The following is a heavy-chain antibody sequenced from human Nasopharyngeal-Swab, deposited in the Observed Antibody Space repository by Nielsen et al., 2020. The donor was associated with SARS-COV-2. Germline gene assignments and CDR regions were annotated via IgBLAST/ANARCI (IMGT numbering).Heavy chain of an antibody. Sequence: SVKVSCKTSGGTFSSYTITWIRQAPGQGLEWMGGIIPISSTRNYAPKFQGRVTITADESTSTAYMELSSLRSEDTAVYYCARASRQYYDSGGYYFTYWGQGTLVTVSS. CDR1: GGTFSSYT. CDR2: IIPISSTR. CDR3: ARASRQYYDSGGYYFTY. V-gene: IGHV1-69*13. D-gene: IGHD3-22*01. J-gene: IGHJ4*02.